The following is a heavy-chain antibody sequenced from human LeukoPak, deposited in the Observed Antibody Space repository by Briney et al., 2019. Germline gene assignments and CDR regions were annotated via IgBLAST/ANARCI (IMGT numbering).Heavy chain of an antibody. J-gene: IGHJ4*02. V-gene: IGHV4-39*01. CDR1: GGSISSTYFY. D-gene: IGHD3-10*01. CDR2: INYSGRI. CDR3: XANSADYNTLGSSYKV. Sequence: SETLPLTCTVSGGSISSTYFYWGWIRQPPGKGLEWIGSINYSGRIYYNPSLKSRVTISVDTSKNQFSLRLNSVTAADTAVFXXXANSADYNTLGSSYKVWGQGTLVTVSS.